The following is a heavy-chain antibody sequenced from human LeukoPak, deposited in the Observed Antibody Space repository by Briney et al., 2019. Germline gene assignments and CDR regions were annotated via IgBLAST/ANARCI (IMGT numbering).Heavy chain of an antibody. J-gene: IGHJ4*02. Sequence: PGGSLRLSCAASGFTFSSYAMHWVRQAPGKGLEWVSVISYDGSNKYYADSVKGRFTISRDNSKNTLYLQMNSRRAEDTAVYYCARDFGTDWGQGTLVTVSS. CDR1: GFTFSSYA. CDR2: ISYDGSNK. CDR3: ARDFGTD. D-gene: IGHD3-10*01. V-gene: IGHV3-30-3*01.